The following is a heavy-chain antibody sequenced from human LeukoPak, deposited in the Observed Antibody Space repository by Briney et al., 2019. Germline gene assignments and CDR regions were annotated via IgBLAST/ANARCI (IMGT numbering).Heavy chain of an antibody. J-gene: IGHJ4*02. V-gene: IGHV4-59*11. CDR2: TYYSGST. CDR3: ARSQLQRTNFDY. Sequence: PSETLSLTCTVSGGSISSHYWSWIRQPPGKGLEWIGYTYYSGSTNYNPSLKSRVTISVDTSKNQFSLKLSSVTAADTAVYYCARSQLQRTNFDYWGQGTLVTVSS. D-gene: IGHD2-2*01. CDR1: GGSISSHY.